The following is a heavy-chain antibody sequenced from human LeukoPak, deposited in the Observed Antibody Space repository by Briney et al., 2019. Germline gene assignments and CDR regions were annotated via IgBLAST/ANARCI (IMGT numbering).Heavy chain of an antibody. CDR2: ISGSGGST. J-gene: IGHJ4*02. Sequence: GGSLRLSCAASGFTFNSYGMSWVRQAPGKGLEWVSGISGSGGSTYYADSVKGRSTISRDNSKNTLYVQMNSLGAEDTAVYYCAKWKYSSSGLDDYWGQGTLVTVSS. CDR1: GFTFNSYG. D-gene: IGHD6-6*01. CDR3: AKWKYSSSGLDDY. V-gene: IGHV3-23*01.